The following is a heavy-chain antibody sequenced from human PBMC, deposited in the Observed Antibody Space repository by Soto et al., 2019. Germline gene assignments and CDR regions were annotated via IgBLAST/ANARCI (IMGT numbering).Heavy chain of an antibody. CDR3: ARDLVPGYTGFSDY. Sequence: ASVKVSCKTSGYTFSNYGINWVRQAPGQGLEWMGWISAYNGNTNFAQKLQGRVSLTTDTSSTTAYMELRSLTSDDTAVYYCARDLVPGYTGFSDYWGQGKLVTGSS. V-gene: IGHV1-18*01. CDR1: GYTFSNYG. J-gene: IGHJ4*02. CDR2: ISAYNGNT. D-gene: IGHD5-12*01.